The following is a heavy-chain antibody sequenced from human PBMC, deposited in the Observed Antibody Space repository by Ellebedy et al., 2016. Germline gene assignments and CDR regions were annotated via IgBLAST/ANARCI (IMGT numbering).Heavy chain of an antibody. CDR2: IYYSGST. Sequence: SETLSLTCTVSGGSISSSSYYWGWIRQPPGKGLEWIGYIYYSGSTNYNPSLKSRVTISVDTSKNQFSLKLSSVTAADTAVYYCARLVGATSRYYYGMDVWGQGTTVTVSS. V-gene: IGHV4-61*05. D-gene: IGHD1-26*01. CDR1: GGSISSSSYY. CDR3: ARLVGATSRYYYGMDV. J-gene: IGHJ6*02.